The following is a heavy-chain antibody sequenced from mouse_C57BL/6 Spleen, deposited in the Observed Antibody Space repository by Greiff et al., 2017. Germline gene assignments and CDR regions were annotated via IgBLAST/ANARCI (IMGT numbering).Heavy chain of an antibody. V-gene: IGHV5-9-1*02. J-gene: IGHJ3*01. CDR3: TRVQLTGIAY. D-gene: IGHD4-1*01. CDR1: GFTFSSYA. CDR2: ISSGGDYI. Sequence: EVKLVESGEGLVKPGGSLKLSCAASGFTFSSYALSWVRQTPEKRLEWVAYISSGGDYIYYADTVKGRFTISRDNARNTLYLQMSRLKSEDTAMYYCTRVQLTGIAYWGKGTLVTVSA.